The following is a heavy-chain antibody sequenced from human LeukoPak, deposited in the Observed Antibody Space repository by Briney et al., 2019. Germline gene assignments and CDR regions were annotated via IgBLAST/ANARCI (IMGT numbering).Heavy chain of an antibody. J-gene: IGHJ4*02. Sequence: PRGSLRLSRSASGFIFSNYGMYWVRQAPGKELEFLSAISSDGANTIYAASGQGRVTISRDNSQKTLYLQTSSLRGEDTAVYYCVRVNDYGDRNLYYFVYWGEGTLGTVSS. CDR2: ISSDGANT. D-gene: IGHD4-17*01. CDR1: GFIFSNYG. CDR3: VRVNDYGDRNLYYFVY. V-gene: IGHV3-64D*06.